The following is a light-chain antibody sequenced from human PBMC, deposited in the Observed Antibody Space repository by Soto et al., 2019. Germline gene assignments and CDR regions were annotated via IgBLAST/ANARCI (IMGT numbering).Light chain of an antibody. CDR1: QSISSY. V-gene: IGKV1-39*01. CDR2: AAF. J-gene: IGKJ2*01. Sequence: DLQMTQSPSSLSASVGDRVTITCRASQSISSYLNWYQQKPGKAPNLLIYAAFSLQSGVPSRFSGSGSGTDFTLTISSLQPEDFATYYCQQTYSTPPTFGQGAKLEIK. CDR3: QQTYSTPPT.